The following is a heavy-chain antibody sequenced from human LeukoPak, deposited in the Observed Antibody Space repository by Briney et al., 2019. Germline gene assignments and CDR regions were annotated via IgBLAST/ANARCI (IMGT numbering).Heavy chain of an antibody. D-gene: IGHD2-21*02. J-gene: IGHJ6*02. V-gene: IGHV3-30*04. CDR3: ARDPGLRGGDWPPHYYYYGMDV. Sequence: GGSLRLSCAASGFTFNNYAIHWVRKAPGKGLEWVAVISYDGRNKYYADSAKGRFTISRDNSKNTLYLQMNSLRAEDTAAYYCARDPGLRGGDWPPHYYYYGMDVWGQGTTVTVSS. CDR2: ISYDGRNK. CDR1: GFTFNNYA.